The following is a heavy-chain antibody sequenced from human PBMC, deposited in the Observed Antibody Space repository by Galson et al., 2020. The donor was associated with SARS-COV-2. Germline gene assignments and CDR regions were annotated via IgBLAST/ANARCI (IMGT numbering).Heavy chain of an antibody. V-gene: IGHV3-74*01. CDR1: GFTFSTYW. CDR2: IHRDGSTT. Sequence: ALHGESLKISCAASGFTFSTYWMHWVRQAPGKGLVLVSRIHRDGSTTTYADSVQGRFTISRDHAKNTLYLQMSSRRAEDAAVYYCARESAVQGGYYMDVWGKGTTVTVSS. J-gene: IGHJ6*03. CDR3: ARESAVQGGYYMDV. D-gene: IGHD3-10*01.